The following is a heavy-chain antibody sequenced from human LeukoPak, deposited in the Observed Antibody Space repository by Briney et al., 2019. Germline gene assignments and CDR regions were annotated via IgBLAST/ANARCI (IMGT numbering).Heavy chain of an antibody. CDR1: GFTFSSYS. CDR3: ARDGDYGDYGPPHDY. Sequence: GGSLRLSCAASGFTFSSYSMNWVRQAPGKGLEWASSISSSSSYIYYADSVKGRFTISRDNAKNSLYLQMNSLRAEDTAVYYCARDGDYGDYGPPHDYWGQGTLVTVSS. V-gene: IGHV3-21*01. J-gene: IGHJ4*02. D-gene: IGHD4-17*01. CDR2: ISSSSSYI.